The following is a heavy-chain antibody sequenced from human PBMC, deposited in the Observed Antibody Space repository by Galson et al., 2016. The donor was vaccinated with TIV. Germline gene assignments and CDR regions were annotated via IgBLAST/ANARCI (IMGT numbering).Heavy chain of an antibody. Sequence: SLRLSCVDSRSTFSSSWMNWVRQAPGKGLEWVANINGDGTEIKYVDSVKGRFTISRDNAKNSLYLQMSNLRVEDTAIYYCAQWLGTSNSWGQGTLVTVSS. CDR2: INGDGTEI. J-gene: IGHJ4*02. CDR3: AQWLGTSNS. D-gene: IGHD6-19*01. V-gene: IGHV3-7*01. CDR1: RSTFSSSW.